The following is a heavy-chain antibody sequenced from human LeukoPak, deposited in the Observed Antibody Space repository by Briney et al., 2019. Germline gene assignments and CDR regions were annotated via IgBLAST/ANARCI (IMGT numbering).Heavy chain of an antibody. Sequence: PGGSLRLSCAASGFTFSSYEMNWVRQAPGKGLEWVSYISSSGSTIYYADSVKGRFTISRDNAKNSLYLQMNSLRAEDTAIYYCARGPQAYCGGDCTFDYWGQGTLVTVSS. CDR1: GFTFSSYE. D-gene: IGHD2-21*02. CDR2: ISSSGSTI. V-gene: IGHV3-48*03. J-gene: IGHJ4*02. CDR3: ARGPQAYCGGDCTFDY.